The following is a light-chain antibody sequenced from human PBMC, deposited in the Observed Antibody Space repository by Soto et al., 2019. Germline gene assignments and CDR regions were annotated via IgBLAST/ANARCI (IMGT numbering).Light chain of an antibody. CDR3: MQALQTPLT. J-gene: IGKJ4*01. CDR1: QSLLHSNGFNY. CDR2: LGS. V-gene: IGKV2-28*01. Sequence: DILMTQSPLSLIVTPGEPASISCRSSQSLLHSNGFNYLDWYLQKPGQSPQLLIFLGSNRASGVTDKFSGSGSGTDFTLKISRVEAEDVGVYYCMQALQTPLTFGGGTKVDIK.